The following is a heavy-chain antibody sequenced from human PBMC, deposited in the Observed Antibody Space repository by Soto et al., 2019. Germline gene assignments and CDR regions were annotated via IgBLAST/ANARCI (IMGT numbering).Heavy chain of an antibody. V-gene: IGHV3-7*05. D-gene: IGHD3-22*01. CDR1: GFTFSSYW. Sequence: GGSLRLSCAASGFTFSSYWMSWVRQAPGKGLEWVANIKQDGSEKYYVDSVKGRFTISRDNAKNSLYLQMNSLRAEDTAVYYCARVKPGAYYYDSSGYYPPDLWGQGTLVTVSS. CDR2: IKQDGSEK. J-gene: IGHJ5*02. CDR3: ARVKPGAYYYDSSGYYPPDL.